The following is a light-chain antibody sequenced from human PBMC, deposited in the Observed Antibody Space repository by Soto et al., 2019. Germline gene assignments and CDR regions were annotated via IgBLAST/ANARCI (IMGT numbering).Light chain of an antibody. J-gene: IGKJ1*01. CDR3: QQYNNWPRT. CDR1: QNVINN. CDR2: GAS. Sequence: EIVMTQSPATLSVSPGEGATLSCRASQNVINNVAWYQQKPGQAPRLLIYGASTRATGIPNRFSGSGSGTEFTLSISSLQSEDFAVYYCQQYNNWPRTCGQGTKVDIK. V-gene: IGKV3-15*01.